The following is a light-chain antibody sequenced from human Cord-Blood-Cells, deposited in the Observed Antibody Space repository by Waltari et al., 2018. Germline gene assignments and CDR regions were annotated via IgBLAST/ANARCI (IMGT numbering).Light chain of an antibody. CDR2: DAS. J-gene: IGLJ2*01. V-gene: IGLV2-14*01. Sequence: QSXLTQXXSVSXSPGQSXTISCTGTXSDVGGYNYVSWYQQHPGKAPKLMIYDASNRPAGVSSLXXGSKSXXTASLTXSGLQAXXXADYYCSXXTSSSTLVXGXXTKLXXL. CDR3: SXXTSSSTLV. CDR1: XSDVGGYNY.